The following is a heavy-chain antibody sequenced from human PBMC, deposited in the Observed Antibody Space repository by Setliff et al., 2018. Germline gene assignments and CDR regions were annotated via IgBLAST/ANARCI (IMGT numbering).Heavy chain of an antibody. CDR1: GGSISSSSYY. J-gene: IGHJ6*02. CDR3: ARVAAYSSSWYNYYYGMDV. CDR2: IYYSGST. Sequence: LYLTCTVSGGSISSSSYYWGWIRQPPGKGLEWIGSIYYSGSTYYNPSLKSRVTISVDTSKNQFSLKLSSVTAADTAVYYCARVAAYSSSWYNYYYGMDVWGQGTTVTVSS. D-gene: IGHD6-13*01. V-gene: IGHV4-39*07.